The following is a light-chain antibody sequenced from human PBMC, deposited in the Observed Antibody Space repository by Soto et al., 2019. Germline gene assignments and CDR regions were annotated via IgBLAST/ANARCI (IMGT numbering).Light chain of an antibody. CDR2: GTS. CDR1: QSVKSSY. Sequence: EIVLTQAPGTLSSSPGERSTLPCRASQSVKSSYLAWYQHKPGXAPXXLIYGTSSRATGIPDRFSGSGSGTDFTLTISRLEPEDFAVDYCQQYGSSITFGQGTRLDIK. V-gene: IGKV3-20*01. J-gene: IGKJ5*01. CDR3: QQYGSSIT.